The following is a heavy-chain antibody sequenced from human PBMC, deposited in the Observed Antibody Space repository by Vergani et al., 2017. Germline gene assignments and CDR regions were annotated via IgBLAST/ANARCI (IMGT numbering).Heavy chain of an antibody. D-gene: IGHD4-17*01. V-gene: IGHV3-53*01. CDR1: GFTVSSNY. CDR3: ARSPYSYGDEDLRDY. J-gene: IGHJ4*02. Sequence: EVQLVESGGGLIQPGGSLRLSCAASGFTVSSNYMSWVRQAPGKGLEWVSGIYSGGSTYYADSVKVRFTISRDNSKNTLYLQMNYLRAEDTAVYYCARSPYSYGDEDLRDYWGQGTLVTVSS. CDR2: IYSGGST.